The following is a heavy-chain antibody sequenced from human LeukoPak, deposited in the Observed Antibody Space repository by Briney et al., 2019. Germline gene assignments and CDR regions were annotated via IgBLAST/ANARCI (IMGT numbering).Heavy chain of an antibody. J-gene: IGHJ4*02. CDR3: ARSPDILTGENFDY. CDR1: GYSFTSHY. V-gene: IGHV1-2*02. CDR2: INLNSGGT. D-gene: IGHD3-9*01. Sequence: GASVKVSCKASGYSFTSHYMHWVRQAPGQGLEWMGWINLNSGGTNDAQKFQDRGTMTRDTSISTAYMELSRPRSDDTAVYYCARSPDILTGENFDYWGQGTLVTVSS.